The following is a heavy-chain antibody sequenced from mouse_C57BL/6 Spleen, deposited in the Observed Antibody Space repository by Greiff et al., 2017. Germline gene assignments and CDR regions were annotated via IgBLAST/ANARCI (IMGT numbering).Heavy chain of an antibody. V-gene: IGHV1-64*01. D-gene: IGHD1-1*01. CDR1: GYTFTSYW. CDR2: IHPNSGST. CDR3: ARGGGGSSYGDY. J-gene: IGHJ2*01. Sequence: QVQLQQPGAELVKPGASVKLSCKASGYTFTSYWMHWVKQRPGQGLEWIGMIHPNSGSTNYNEKFKSKATLTVDKSSSTAYMQLSSLTSEDSAVYYWARGGGGSSYGDYWGQGTTLTVSS.